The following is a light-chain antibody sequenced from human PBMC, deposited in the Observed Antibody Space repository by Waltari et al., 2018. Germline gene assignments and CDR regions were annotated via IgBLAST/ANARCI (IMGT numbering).Light chain of an antibody. J-gene: IGLJ3*02. CDR2: YDS. CDR1: NIGIKS. V-gene: IGLV3-21*01. Sequence: SYALTQPPSVSVAPGQTATITCGGDNIGIKSVHWYRPKPGQAPELVISYDSDRPSGTPERFSGSNSGNTATLTISRVEAGEEADYYCQVWDSSSDHWVFGGGTKLTVL. CDR3: QVWDSSSDHWV.